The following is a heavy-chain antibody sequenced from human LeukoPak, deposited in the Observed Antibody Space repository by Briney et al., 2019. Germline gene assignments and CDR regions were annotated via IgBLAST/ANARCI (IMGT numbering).Heavy chain of an antibody. CDR1: ELTFSSYE. CDR3: ARDPKYVYYSTYFDY. V-gene: IGHV3-48*03. CDR2: ISSSGSTI. J-gene: IGHJ4*02. D-gene: IGHD3-10*01. Sequence: GGSLRLSCAASELTFSSYEMNWVRQAPGKGLEWVSYISSSGSTIYYADSVKGRFTISRDNAKNSLYLQMNSLRAEDTAVYYCARDPKYVYYSTYFDYWGQGTLVTVSS.